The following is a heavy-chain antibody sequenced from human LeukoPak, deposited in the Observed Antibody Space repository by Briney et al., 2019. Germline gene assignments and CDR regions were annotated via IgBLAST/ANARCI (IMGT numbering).Heavy chain of an antibody. CDR2: ISAYNGNT. J-gene: IGHJ3*02. Sequence: ASVRVSCKASGYTFTSYGISWVRQAPGQGLEWMGWISAYNGNTNYAQKLQGRVTMTTDTSTSTAYMELRSLRSDDTAVYYCARLTMRDFYDAFDIWGQGTMVTVSS. CDR3: ARLTMRDFYDAFDI. V-gene: IGHV1-18*01. D-gene: IGHD4/OR15-4a*01. CDR1: GYTFTSYG.